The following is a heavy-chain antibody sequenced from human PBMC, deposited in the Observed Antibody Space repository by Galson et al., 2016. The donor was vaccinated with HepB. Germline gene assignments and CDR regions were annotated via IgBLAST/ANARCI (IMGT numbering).Heavy chain of an antibody. D-gene: IGHD5-24*01. CDR3: ARRRAPGRMAAGFDY. J-gene: IGHJ4*02. Sequence: SLRLSCAASGFTFSSYAMHWVRQPPGKGLEWVAVISYDGINKYYVDSVNGRFTISRANSKNTLFLQMNSLRPEDTAVYYCARRRAPGRMAAGFDYWGQGTLVTVSS. CDR2: ISYDGINK. V-gene: IGHV3-30*04. CDR1: GFTFSSYA.